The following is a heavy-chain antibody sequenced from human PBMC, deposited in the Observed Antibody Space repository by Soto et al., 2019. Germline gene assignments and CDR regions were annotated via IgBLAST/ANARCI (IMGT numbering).Heavy chain of an antibody. V-gene: IGHV3-23*01. D-gene: IGHD6-13*01. Sequence: GSLRLSCAASGFTFSSYAMSWVRQAPGKGLEWVSAISGSGGSTYYADSVKGRFTISRDNSKNTLYLQMNSLRAEDTAVYYCAKAPAPTYSTISYRDAFDIWGQGTMVTVSS. CDR2: ISGSGGST. J-gene: IGHJ3*02. CDR3: AKAPAPTYSTISYRDAFDI. CDR1: GFTFSSYA.